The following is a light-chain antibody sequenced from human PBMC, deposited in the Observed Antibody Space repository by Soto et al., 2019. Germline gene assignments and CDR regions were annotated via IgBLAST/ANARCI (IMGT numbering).Light chain of an antibody. CDR1: QSVSDK. V-gene: IGKV3-15*01. Sequence: ILMTQCGATLTLSPAERATLSCRASQSVSDKLAWYQQKPGQAPRLLIYHASARATGIPARFSGSGSGTEFTLTISGLQSEDFAVYYCQQYNNWPPWTFGQGTKVDIK. CDR2: HAS. CDR3: QQYNNWPPWT. J-gene: IGKJ1*01.